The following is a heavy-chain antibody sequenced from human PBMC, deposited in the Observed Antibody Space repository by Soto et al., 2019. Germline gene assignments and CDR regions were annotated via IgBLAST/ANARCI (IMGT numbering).Heavy chain of an antibody. Sequence: GASVKVSCKASGYTFTSYAMHWVRQAPGQRLEWMGWINAGNGNTKYSQKFQGRVTITRDTSASTAYMELSSLRSEDTAVYYCARSRPCYYDSSGYQLLDYWGQGTLVTVSS. V-gene: IGHV1-3*01. D-gene: IGHD3-22*01. CDR3: ARSRPCYYDSSGYQLLDY. J-gene: IGHJ4*02. CDR2: INAGNGNT. CDR1: GYTFTSYA.